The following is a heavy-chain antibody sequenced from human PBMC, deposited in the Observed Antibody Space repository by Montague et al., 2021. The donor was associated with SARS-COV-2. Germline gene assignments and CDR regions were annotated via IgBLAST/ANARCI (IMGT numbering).Heavy chain of an antibody. CDR3: AKMSYIVVLPDAMEWYGMDV. D-gene: IGHD2-2*01. J-gene: IGHJ6*02. CDR2: ISTTGANT. CDR1: GFTFSSYG. V-gene: IGHV3-23*01. Sequence: SLRLSCAASGFTFSSYGMNWVRQAPGKGLEWVSAISTTGANTYYAGSVKGRFTISRDNSKNTLYLQLNSLRDEDTAVYYCAKMSYIVVLPDAMEWYGMDVWGQGTTVTVSS.